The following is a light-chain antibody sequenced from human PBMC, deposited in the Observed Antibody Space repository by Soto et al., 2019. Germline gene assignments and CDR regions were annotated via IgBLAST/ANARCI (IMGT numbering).Light chain of an antibody. CDR3: YSYAGSYTFV. Sequence: QSALTPPRSVSGSPGQSVTISCTGTSSDVGGFNYVSWYQQHPGKAPQLMIYDVTKRPSGVPDLFSGSKSGYTASLTISGLQAADEADYYFYSYAGSYTFVFGGGTKVTVL. J-gene: IGLJ2*01. V-gene: IGLV2-11*01. CDR1: SSDVGGFNY. CDR2: DVT.